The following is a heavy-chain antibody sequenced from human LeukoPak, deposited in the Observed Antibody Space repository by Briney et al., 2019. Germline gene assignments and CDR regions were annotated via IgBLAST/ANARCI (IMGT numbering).Heavy chain of an antibody. CDR1: GYTFTGYY. D-gene: IGHD3-22*01. Sequence: GASVKVSCKASGYTFTGYYMHWVRQAPGQGLEWMGWISAYNGNTNYAQKLQGRVTMTTDTSTSTAYMELRSLRSDDTAVYYCARRAHYYDSSAYTSQAWFDPWGQGTLVTVSS. CDR2: ISAYNGNT. J-gene: IGHJ5*02. CDR3: ARRAHYYDSSAYTSQAWFDP. V-gene: IGHV1-18*04.